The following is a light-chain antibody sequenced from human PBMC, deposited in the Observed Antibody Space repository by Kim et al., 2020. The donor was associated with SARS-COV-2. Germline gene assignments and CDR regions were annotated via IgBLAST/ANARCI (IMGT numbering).Light chain of an antibody. CDR1: QSLSCRN. CDR3: QQYGSSTPFT. J-gene: IGKJ3*01. CDR2: GAS. V-gene: IGKV3-20*01. Sequence: PWERAPLSCRASQSLSCRNLAWYQHKPCQAPRLLLYGASSRATGIPDRFSGSGSGTDFTLIISRLEPEDFAVYYCQQYGSSTPFTFGPGTKVDIK.